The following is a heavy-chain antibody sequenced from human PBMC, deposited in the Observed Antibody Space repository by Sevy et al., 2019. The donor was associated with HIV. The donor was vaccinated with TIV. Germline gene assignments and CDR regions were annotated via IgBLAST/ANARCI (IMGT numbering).Heavy chain of an antibody. V-gene: IGHV3-23*01. CDR2: ISGSGGST. Sequence: GGSLRLSCAASGFTFSSYAMSWVRQAPGKGLEWVSAISGSGGSTYYADSVKGRFTISRDNSKNTLYLQMNSLRAVDTAVYYCAKGPEDYDFWSGYYDWYFDLWGRGTLVTVSS. CDR3: AKGPEDYDFWSGYYDWYFDL. D-gene: IGHD3-3*01. J-gene: IGHJ2*01. CDR1: GFTFSSYA.